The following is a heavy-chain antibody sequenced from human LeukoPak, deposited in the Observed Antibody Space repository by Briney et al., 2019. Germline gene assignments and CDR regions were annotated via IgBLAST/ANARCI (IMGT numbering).Heavy chain of an antibody. D-gene: IGHD3-10*01. V-gene: IGHV3-53*01. CDR3: ARGIYGQYYFDF. J-gene: IGHJ4*02. Sequence: PGGSLRLSCAASGFTVSSHYMTWVRQAPGKGLDWVSVIYTGGSTYYADSVRGRFTISRDTSKNTLYLQMNRLRAEDAAVYYWARGIYGQYYFDFWGQGTLVTVSS. CDR2: IYTGGST. CDR1: GFTVSSHY.